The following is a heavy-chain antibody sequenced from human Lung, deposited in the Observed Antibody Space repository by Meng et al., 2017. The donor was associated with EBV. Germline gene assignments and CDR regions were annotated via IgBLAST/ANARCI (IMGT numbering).Heavy chain of an antibody. D-gene: IGHD3-3*01. CDR2: IYHSGST. V-gene: IGHV4-4*02. Sequence: VQWQGSGHGLVKPSGTLSLTCAVSGGSSSSSNWWSWVRQPPGKGLEWIGEIYHSGSTNYNPSLKSRVTISVDKSKNQFSLKLSSVTAADTAVYYCARGKLSGYRYFDYWGQGTLVTVSS. CDR1: GGSSSSSNW. J-gene: IGHJ4*02. CDR3: ARGKLSGYRYFDY.